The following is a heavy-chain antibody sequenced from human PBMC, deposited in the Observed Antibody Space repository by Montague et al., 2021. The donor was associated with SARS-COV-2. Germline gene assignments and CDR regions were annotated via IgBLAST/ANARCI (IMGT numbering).Heavy chain of an antibody. CDR2: ISYDGSNK. Sequence: SLRLSCAASGFTFSSYAMHWVRQAPGKGLEWVAVISYDGSNKYYADSVKGRFTISRDNSKNTLYLQMSSLRAEDTAVYYCARDLVIVVVPAAIDYYGMDVWGQGTTVTVSS. J-gene: IGHJ6*02. V-gene: IGHV3-30*04. CDR1: GFTFSSYA. CDR3: ARDLVIVVVPAAIDYYGMDV. D-gene: IGHD2-2*03.